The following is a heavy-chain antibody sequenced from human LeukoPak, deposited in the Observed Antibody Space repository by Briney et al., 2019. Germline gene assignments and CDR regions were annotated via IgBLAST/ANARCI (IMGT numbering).Heavy chain of an antibody. V-gene: IGHV4-4*07. D-gene: IGHD5-18*01. CDR2: YYPNGNT. CDR1: GGSISADY. J-gene: IGHJ6*03. Sequence: TSETLSLTCSVSGGSISADYWIWIRQPAGKGLEYIGRYYPNGNTNYNPSLQSRVTISVDTSKNQFSLKLRSVTAADTAVYYCARTTEGGYIGYFYYYYMDVWGKGTTVTISS. CDR3: ARTTEGGYIGYFYYYYMDV.